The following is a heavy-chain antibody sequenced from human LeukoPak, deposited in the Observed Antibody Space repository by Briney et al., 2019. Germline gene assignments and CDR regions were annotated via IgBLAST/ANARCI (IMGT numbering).Heavy chain of an antibody. CDR3: ARVGCSGGSCYSHPKRYFDY. Sequence: SETLSLTCTVSGGSISSGGYYWSWIRQHPGKGLGWIGYIYYSGSTYYNPSLKSRVTISVDTSKNQFSLKLSSVTAADTAVYYCARVGCSGGSCYSHPKRYFDYWGQGTLVTVSS. V-gene: IGHV4-31*03. CDR1: GGSISSGGYY. CDR2: IYYSGST. J-gene: IGHJ4*02. D-gene: IGHD2-15*01.